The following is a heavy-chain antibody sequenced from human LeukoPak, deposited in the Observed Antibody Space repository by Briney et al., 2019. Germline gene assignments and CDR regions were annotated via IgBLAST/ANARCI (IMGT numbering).Heavy chain of an antibody. CDR2: ISGDGGST. D-gene: IGHD6-19*01. CDR1: GFTFDDYA. J-gene: IGHJ4*02. CDR3: AKDIRSTNGYSSGWSHLFDY. Sequence: PGGSLRLSCAASGFTFDDYAVHWVRQAPGKGLEWVSLISGDGGSTYYADSVKGRFTISRDNSKNSLYLQMNSLRTEDTALYYCAKDIRSTNGYSSGWSHLFDYWGQGTLVTVSS. V-gene: IGHV3-43*02.